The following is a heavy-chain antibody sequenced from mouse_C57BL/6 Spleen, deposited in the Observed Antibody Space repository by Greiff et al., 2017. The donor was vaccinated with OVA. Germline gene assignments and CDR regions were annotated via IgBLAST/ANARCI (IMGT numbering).Heavy chain of an antibody. CDR2: ISDGGSYT. CDR3: ARGGYYGYDGLAY. Sequence: EVQLVESGGGLVKPGGSLKLSCAASGFTFSSYAMSWVRQTPEKRLAWVATISDGGSYTYYPDNVKGRFTISRDNAKNNLYLQMSHLKSEDTAMYYCARGGYYGYDGLAYWGQGTLVTVSA. CDR1: GFTFSSYA. J-gene: IGHJ3*01. V-gene: IGHV5-4*01. D-gene: IGHD2-2*01.